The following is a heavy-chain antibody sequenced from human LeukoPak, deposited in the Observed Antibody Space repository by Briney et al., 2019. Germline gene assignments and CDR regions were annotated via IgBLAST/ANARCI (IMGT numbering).Heavy chain of an antibody. CDR1: DDSISDYY. CDR3: ARGYYDILTGYTYYFDY. V-gene: IGHV4-4*07. D-gene: IGHD3-9*01. J-gene: IGHJ4*02. CDR2: IYTSGST. Sequence: SETLSLTCTVSDDSISDYYWSWIRQPAGKGLEWIGRIYTSGSTNYNPSLKSRVTMSVDTSKNQFSLKLSSVTAADTAVYYCARGYYDILTGYTYYFDYWGQGTLVTVSS.